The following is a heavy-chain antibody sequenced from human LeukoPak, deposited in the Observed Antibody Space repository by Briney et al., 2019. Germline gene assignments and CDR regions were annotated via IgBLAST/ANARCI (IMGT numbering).Heavy chain of an antibody. CDR3: AKSSAQPKAIFDY. V-gene: IGHV3-49*03. J-gene: IGHJ4*02. CDR1: GFTFGLYA. CDR2: IRNKPYGGTT. Sequence: GGSLRLSCSASGFTFGLYAMSWFRQAPGKGXEWVGVIRNKPYGGTTEYAASVKGRFIITRDDSKSIAYLQMNSLKTEDTAVYYCAKSSAQPKAIFDYWGQGTLVTVSS. D-gene: IGHD2-2*01.